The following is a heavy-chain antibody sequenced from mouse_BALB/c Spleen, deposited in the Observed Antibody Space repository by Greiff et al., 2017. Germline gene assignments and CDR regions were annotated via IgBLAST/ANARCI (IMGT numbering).Heavy chain of an antibody. CDR1: GFTFSSYG. CDR2: INSNGGST. J-gene: IGHJ3*01. D-gene: IGHD2-14*01. Sequence: EVKLVESGGGLVQPGGSLKLSCAASGFTFSSYGMSWVRQTPDKRLELVATINSNGGSTYYPDSVKGRFTISRDNAKNTLYLQMSSLKSEDTAMYYCARYRYDGESAWFAYWGQGTLVTVSA. CDR3: ARYRYDGESAWFAY. V-gene: IGHV5-6-3*01.